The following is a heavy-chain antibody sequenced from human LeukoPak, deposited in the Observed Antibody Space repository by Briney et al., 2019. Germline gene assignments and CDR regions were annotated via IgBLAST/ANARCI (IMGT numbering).Heavy chain of an antibody. V-gene: IGHV4-59*01. D-gene: IGHD3-22*01. J-gene: IGHJ6*03. CDR3: ARDSYYYDSSGYPYYYYYMDV. CDR1: GGSISSYY. Sequence: SETLSLTCTVSGGSISSYYWSWIRQPPGNRLEWIGYIYYSGSTNYNPSLKSRVTISVDTSKTQFSLKLSSVTAADTAVYYCARDSYYYDSSGYPYYYYYMDVWGKGTTVTVSS. CDR2: IYYSGST.